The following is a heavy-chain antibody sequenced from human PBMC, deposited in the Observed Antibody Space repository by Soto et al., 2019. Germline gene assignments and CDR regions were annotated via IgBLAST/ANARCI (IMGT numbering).Heavy chain of an antibody. Sequence: QVQLVQSGAEVKKPGSSVKVSCKASGGTFSSYAISWVRQAPGQGLEWMGGIIPIFGTANYAQKFQGRVTITADESTSTAYMELSSLRSEDTAVYYCARHDLGIQLWLYGMDVWGQGTTVPVSS. V-gene: IGHV1-69*01. CDR3: ARHDLGIQLWLYGMDV. D-gene: IGHD5-18*01. CDR2: IIPIFGTA. J-gene: IGHJ6*02. CDR1: GGTFSSYA.